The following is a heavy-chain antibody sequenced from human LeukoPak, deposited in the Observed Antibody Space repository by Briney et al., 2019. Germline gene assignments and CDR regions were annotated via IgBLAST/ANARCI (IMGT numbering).Heavy chain of an antibody. CDR2: IYSGGTT. V-gene: IGHV3-53*04. J-gene: IGHJ4*02. D-gene: IGHD5-18*01. CDR3: ARVDTVMAYYFDL. CDR1: GFTVSTNC. Sequence: GGSLRLSCAASGFTVSTNCMTWVRQAPRKGLEWVSTIYSGGTTYYADSVMGRFTISRHNSRNTLYLQMNSLRAEDTAVYYCARVDTVMAYYFDLWVQGSMVTVCS.